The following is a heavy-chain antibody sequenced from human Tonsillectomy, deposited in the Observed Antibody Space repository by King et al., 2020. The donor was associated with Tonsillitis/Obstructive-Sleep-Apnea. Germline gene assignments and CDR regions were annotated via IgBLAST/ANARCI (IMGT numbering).Heavy chain of an antibody. V-gene: IGHV4-34*01. CDR1: GGSFSGYY. Sequence: VQLQQWGAGLLKPSETLSLTCAVYGGSFSGYYWSWIRQPPGKGLEWIGEINHSGSTNYNPSLKSRVTISVDTSKNQFSLKLSSVTAADTAVYYCARAEHGSVVVITYFDYWGQGTLVTVSS. D-gene: IGHD3-22*01. CDR2: INHSGST. CDR3: ARAEHGSVVVITYFDY. J-gene: IGHJ4*02.